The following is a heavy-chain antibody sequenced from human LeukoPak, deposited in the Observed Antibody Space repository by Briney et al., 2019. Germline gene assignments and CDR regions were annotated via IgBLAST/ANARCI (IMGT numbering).Heavy chain of an antibody. CDR3: ASPLYTSSSGVGY. V-gene: IGHV3-11*06. D-gene: IGHD6-6*01. CDR2: ISSTSSYS. CDR1: GFTFSDYY. J-gene: IGHJ4*02. Sequence: GGSLRLSCAASGFTFSDYYMSWVRQAPGKGLEWVSYISSTSSYSNYADSVKGRSTISRDNAKNSLYLQMNSLRAEDTAVYYCASPLYTSSSGVGYWGQGTLVTVSS.